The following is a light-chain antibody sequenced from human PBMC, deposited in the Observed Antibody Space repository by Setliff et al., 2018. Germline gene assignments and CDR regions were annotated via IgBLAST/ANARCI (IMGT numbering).Light chain of an antibody. J-gene: IGLJ1*01. V-gene: IGLV2-14*01. CDR1: SSDVANNNY. CDR2: EVI. Sequence: QSALTQPASVSGSPGQSITISCTGTSSDVANNNYVSWYQLHPGTAPKLMIYEVINRPSGVSRRFSGSKSGNTASLTISGLQAEDEADYYCSSYTSPTYVFGTVTKVTVL. CDR3: SSYTSPTYV.